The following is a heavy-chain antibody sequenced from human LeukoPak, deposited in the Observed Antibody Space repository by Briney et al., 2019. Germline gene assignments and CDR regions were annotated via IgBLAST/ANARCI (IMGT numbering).Heavy chain of an antibody. CDR2: ISESGDKT. D-gene: IGHD1-26*01. CDR3: AKQWVDC. J-gene: IGHJ4*02. Sequence: GGSLRLSCAASGFTFSSYAMSWVRQAPGKGLEWVSAISESGDKTDYADSVRGRFTISRDNSQNTLYLQMNSLRVEDTALYYCAKQWVDCWGQGTLVTVSS. V-gene: IGHV3-23*01. CDR1: GFTFSSYA.